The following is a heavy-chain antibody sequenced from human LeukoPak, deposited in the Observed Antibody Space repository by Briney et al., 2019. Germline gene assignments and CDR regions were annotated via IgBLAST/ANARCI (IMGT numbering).Heavy chain of an antibody. CDR2: IFHTGST. J-gene: IGHJ4*02. CDR1: GYSISSGYF. Sequence: PSETLSLTCNVSGYSISSGYFWGWIRQPPGKGLEWIGCIFHTGSTYYNPSLKSRVTISVDTSKNQFSLKLSSVTASDTAVYYCARRTTYFGWRPSESPSCFDYWGQGTLITVSS. CDR3: ARRTTYFGWRPSESPSCFDY. D-gene: IGHD3-9*01. V-gene: IGHV4-38-2*02.